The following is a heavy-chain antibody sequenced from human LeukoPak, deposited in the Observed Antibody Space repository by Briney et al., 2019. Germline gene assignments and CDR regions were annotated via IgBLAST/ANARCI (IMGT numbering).Heavy chain of an antibody. D-gene: IGHD3-3*01. CDR3: ARGYYDFWSGYYKRPGDYYYYGMDV. J-gene: IGHJ6*02. CDR2: INPNSGGT. Sequence: ASVKVSCKASGYTFTSYYMHWVRQAPGQGLEWMGRINPNSGGTNYAQKFQGRVTMTRDTSISTAYMELSRLRSDDTAVYYCARGYYDFWSGYYKRPGDYYYYGMDVWGQGTTVTVSS. CDR1: GYTFTSYY. V-gene: IGHV1-2*06.